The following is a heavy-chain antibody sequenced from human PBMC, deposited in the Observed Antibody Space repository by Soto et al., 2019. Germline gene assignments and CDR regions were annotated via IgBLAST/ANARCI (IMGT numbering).Heavy chain of an antibody. Sequence: ASVKVSCKVSGYTFTDHYVHWVQQAPGKGLEWLGLVDPEESETIYAEKFQGRVTITADTSTDTAYMELRSLRSEDTGVYYCAYGSGSYLHYFEYWGQGPLVTVSS. CDR3: AYGSGSYLHYFEY. D-gene: IGHD3-10*01. J-gene: IGHJ4*02. V-gene: IGHV1-69-2*01. CDR1: GYTFTDHY. CDR2: VDPEESET.